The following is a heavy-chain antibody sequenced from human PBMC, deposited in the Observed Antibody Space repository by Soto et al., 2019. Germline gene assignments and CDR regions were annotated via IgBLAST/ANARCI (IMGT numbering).Heavy chain of an antibody. CDR3: ATAGGGHAFDF. Sequence: QVQLVQSGAEVRKPGSSVKVSCEASGGTFSSYALNWMRQAPGQGLEWMGGIIPLFGTTTYAEKFQGRVTITADESTSTVFLESSRRLCAETAVFHCATAGGGHAFDFWCLGTRVTVSS. CDR2: IIPLFGTT. D-gene: IGHD3-16*01. J-gene: IGHJ4*02. V-gene: IGHV1-69*12. CDR1: GGTFSSYA.